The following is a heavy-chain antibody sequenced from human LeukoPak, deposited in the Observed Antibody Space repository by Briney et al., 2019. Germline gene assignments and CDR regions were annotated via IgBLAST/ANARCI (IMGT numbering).Heavy chain of an antibody. V-gene: IGHV4-34*01. J-gene: IGHJ4*02. D-gene: IGHD5-18*01. Sequence: PSETLSLTCAVYGGSFSGYYWSWIRQPPGKGLEWIGEINHSGSTNYNPSLKSRVTISVDTSKNQFSLKLSSVTAADTAVYYCARGSGGYSYGKLYYFDYWGQGTLVTVSS. CDR3: ARGSGGYSYGKLYYFDY. CDR1: GGSFSGYY. CDR2: INHSGST.